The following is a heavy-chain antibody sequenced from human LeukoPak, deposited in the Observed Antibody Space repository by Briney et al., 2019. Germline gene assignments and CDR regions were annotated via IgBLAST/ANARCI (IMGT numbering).Heavy chain of an antibody. CDR1: GGSISSYY. CDR2: IYYSGST. V-gene: IGHV4-59*08. Sequence: PSETLSLTCTVSGGSISSYYWSWIRQPPGKGLEWIGYIYYSGSTNYNPSLKSRVIISVDTSKNQFSLKLSSVTAADTAVYYCARPLARTDAFDIWGQGTMVTVSS. J-gene: IGHJ3*02. CDR3: ARPLARTDAFDI.